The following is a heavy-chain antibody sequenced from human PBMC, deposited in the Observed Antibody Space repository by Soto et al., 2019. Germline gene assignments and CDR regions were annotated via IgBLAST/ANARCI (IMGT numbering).Heavy chain of an antibody. CDR2: IYYSGST. V-gene: IGHV4-59*01. J-gene: IGHJ4*02. D-gene: IGHD3-16*02. CDR3: ARDRQDYDYIWGSYRYTDY. Sequence: SETLSLTCTVSGGSISSYYWSWIRQPPGKGLEWIGYIYYSGSTNYNPSLKSRVTISVDTSKNQFSLKLSSVTAADTAVYYCARDRQDYDYIWGSYRYTDYWGQGTLVTVSS. CDR1: GGSISSYY.